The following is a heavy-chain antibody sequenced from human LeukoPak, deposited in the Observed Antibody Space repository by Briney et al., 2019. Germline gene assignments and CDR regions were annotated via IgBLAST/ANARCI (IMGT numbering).Heavy chain of an antibody. J-gene: IGHJ3*02. V-gene: IGHV4-39*07. D-gene: IGHD3-16*01. CDR3: ARVGQGSFDI. CDR2: IFYSGSA. CDR1: GGSISSRSYY. Sequence: SETLSRTCTVSGGSISSRSYYWGWIRQPPGKGLEWIGNIFYSGSAYYSPSLKSRVTISVDTSRNQFSLKLSSVTAADTAVYYCARVGQGSFDIWGQGTMVTVSS.